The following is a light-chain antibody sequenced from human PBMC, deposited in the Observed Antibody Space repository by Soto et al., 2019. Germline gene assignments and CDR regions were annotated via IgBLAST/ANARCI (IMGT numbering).Light chain of an antibody. V-gene: IGKV1-5*03. Sequence: DIQMTQSPSTLSASVRDRVTITCRASQTISSWLAWFQRRPGRAPKFLIYKASSLKNGVPLRFSGSGSGTEFTLTISSLQPDDFATYYCQQYNSYSWTFGQGTKVDIK. CDR3: QQYNSYSWT. J-gene: IGKJ1*01. CDR1: QTISSW. CDR2: KAS.